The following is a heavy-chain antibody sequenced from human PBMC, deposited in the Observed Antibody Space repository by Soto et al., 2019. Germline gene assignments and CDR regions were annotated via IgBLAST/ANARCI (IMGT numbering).Heavy chain of an antibody. CDR3: ARLGGFYQSHDS. D-gene: IGHD3-22*01. CDR2: IHYSGTT. Sequence: SETLSLTCTVSGGSISSYYWSWIRQPPGKELEWIGNIHYSGTTNYNPSLKSRVTISADTSKNQFSLRLSSVTAADTAVYYCARLGGFYQSHDSWGQGTLVTVSS. CDR1: GGSISSYY. V-gene: IGHV4-59*01. J-gene: IGHJ5*01.